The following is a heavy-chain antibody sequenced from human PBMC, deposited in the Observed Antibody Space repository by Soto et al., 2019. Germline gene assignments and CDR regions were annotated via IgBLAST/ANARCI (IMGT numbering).Heavy chain of an antibody. CDR2: ISNDGSNK. CDR1: GFIFTTYA. V-gene: IGHV3-30*04. D-gene: IGHD3-22*01. J-gene: IGHJ3*01. CDR3: EVVNDAFDV. Sequence: QPGVSLRLSCGASGFIFTTYAIHWVRQAPGKGLEWVGVISNDGSNKYYADSVKGRFTISRDNSKNTLYLQMNSLRPEDTAMYYCEVVNDAFDVWGQGTMVTVSS.